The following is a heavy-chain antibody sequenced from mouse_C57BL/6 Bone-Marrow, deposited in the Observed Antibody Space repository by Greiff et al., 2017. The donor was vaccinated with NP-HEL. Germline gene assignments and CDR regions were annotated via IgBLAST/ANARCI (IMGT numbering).Heavy chain of an antibody. D-gene: IGHD4-1*01. CDR1: GYTFTDYN. CDR2: INPNNGGT. CDR3: AGNWADWYFDV. J-gene: IGHJ1*03. V-gene: IGHV1-22*01. Sequence: SGPELVKPGASVKMSCKASGYTFTDYNMHWVKQSHGKSLEWIGYINPNNGGTSYNQKFKGKATLTVNKSSSTAYMELRSLTSEDSAVYYCAGNWADWYFDVWGTGTTVTVSS.